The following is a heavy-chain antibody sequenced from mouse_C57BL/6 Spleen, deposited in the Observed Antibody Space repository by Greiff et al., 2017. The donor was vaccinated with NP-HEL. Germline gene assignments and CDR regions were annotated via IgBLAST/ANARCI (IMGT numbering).Heavy chain of an antibody. CDR1: GYAFSSYW. V-gene: IGHV1-80*01. CDR3: ARSYYGNYPYWYFDV. J-gene: IGHJ1*03. D-gene: IGHD2-10*01. CDR2: IYPGDGDT. Sequence: VKLQESGAELVKPGASVKISCKASGYAFSSYWMNWVKQRPGKGLEWIGQIYPGDGDTNYNGKFKGKATLTADKSSSTAYMQLSSLTSEDSAVYFCARSYYGNYPYWYFDVWGTGTTVTVSS.